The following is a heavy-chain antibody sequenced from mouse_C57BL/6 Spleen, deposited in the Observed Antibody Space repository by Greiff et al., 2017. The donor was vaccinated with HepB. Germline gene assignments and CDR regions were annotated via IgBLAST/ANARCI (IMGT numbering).Heavy chain of an antibody. Sequence: VQLQQSGAELVKPGASVKMSCKASGYTFTSYWITWVKQRPGQGLEWIGDIYHGSGSTNYNEKFKSKATLTVDTASSTAYMQLSSLTSEDSAVYYCAGTTGLYFDVWGTGTTVTVSS. CDR1: GYTFTSYW. CDR2: IYHGSGST. D-gene: IGHD3-3*01. CDR3: AGTTGLYFDV. J-gene: IGHJ1*03. V-gene: IGHV1-55*01.